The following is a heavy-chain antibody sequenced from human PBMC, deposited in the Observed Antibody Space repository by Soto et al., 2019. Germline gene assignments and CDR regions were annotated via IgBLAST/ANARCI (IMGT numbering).Heavy chain of an antibody. CDR1: GFTFSSYA. V-gene: IGHV3-23*01. CDR2: ISGSGGST. Sequence: GGPLRLSCAASGFTFSSYAMSWVRQAPGKGLEWVSAISGSGGSTYYADSVKGRFTISRDNSKNTLYLQMNSLRAEDTAVYCCAKDDRITMIVVVLGFDYWGQGTLVTVSS. CDR3: AKDDRITMIVVVLGFDY. D-gene: IGHD3-22*01. J-gene: IGHJ4*02.